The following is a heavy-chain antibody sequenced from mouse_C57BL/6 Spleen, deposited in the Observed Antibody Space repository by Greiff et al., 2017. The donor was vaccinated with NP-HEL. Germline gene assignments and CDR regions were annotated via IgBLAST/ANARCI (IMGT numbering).Heavy chain of an antibody. CDR2: INPGSGGT. D-gene: IGHD1-1*01. V-gene: IGHV1-54*01. CDR1: GYAFTNYL. J-gene: IGHJ2*01. Sequence: QVQLKESGAELVRPGTSVKVSCKASGYAFTNYLIDWVKQRPGQGLEWIGVINPGSGGTNYNEKFKGKATLTADKSSSTAYMQLSSLTSEDSAVYFCARGDYGSSLDYWGKGTTLTVSS. CDR3: ARGDYGSSLDY.